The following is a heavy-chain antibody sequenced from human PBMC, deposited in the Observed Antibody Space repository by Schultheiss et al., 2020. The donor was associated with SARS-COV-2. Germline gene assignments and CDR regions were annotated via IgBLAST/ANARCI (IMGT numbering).Heavy chain of an antibody. CDR2: INPSDGRT. Sequence: ASVKVSCKVSGYTLTELSMHWVRQAPGQGLEWMGIINPSDGRTSYAQKLQGRVTMTGDTSTSTVYMVLSSLRSEDTAMYYCARVRLLWFGELFPPYGMDVWGQGTTVTVSS. V-gene: IGHV1-46*04. CDR1: GYTLTELS. CDR3: ARVRLLWFGELFPPYGMDV. J-gene: IGHJ6*02. D-gene: IGHD3-10*01.